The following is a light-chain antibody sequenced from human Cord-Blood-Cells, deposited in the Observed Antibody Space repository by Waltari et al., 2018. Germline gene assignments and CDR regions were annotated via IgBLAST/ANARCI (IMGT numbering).Light chain of an antibody. CDR2: EGS. CDR3: CSYAGSSTLV. CDR1: SSDVGSYNL. V-gene: IGLV2-23*01. Sequence: QSALTQPASVSGSPGQSITIPCTGTSSDVGSYNLVPWYQQHPGKAPKLMIYEGSKRPSGVSNRFSGSNSGNTASLTISGLQAEDEADYYCCSYAGSSTLVFGEGTKLTVL. J-gene: IGLJ3*02.